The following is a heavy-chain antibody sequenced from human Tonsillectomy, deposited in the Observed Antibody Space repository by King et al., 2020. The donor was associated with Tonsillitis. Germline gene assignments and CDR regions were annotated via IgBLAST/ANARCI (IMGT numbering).Heavy chain of an antibody. D-gene: IGHD5-24*01. CDR1: GFTFSNYD. J-gene: IGHJ4*02. Sequence: VQLVESGGGVVQPGRSLRLSCAVSGFTFSNYDMYWVRQAPGKGLEWVAVISYDGSNKYYADSVTGRFTISRDNSKNKVYLQMNSLRAEDTAVYYCARDRDGYIFDYWGQGTLVTVSS. CDR2: ISYDGSNK. V-gene: IGHV3-33*05. CDR3: ARDRDGYIFDY.